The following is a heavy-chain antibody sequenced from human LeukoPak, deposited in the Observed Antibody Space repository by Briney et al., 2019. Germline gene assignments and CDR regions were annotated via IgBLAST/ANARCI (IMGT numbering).Heavy chain of an antibody. V-gene: IGHV4-59*08. J-gene: IGHJ6*02. CDR3: ARLLYYYDSSGYYPYYYYGMDV. Sequence: SETLSLTCTVSGGSISSYYWSWIRQPPGKGLERIGYIYYSGSTNYNPSLKSRVTISVDTSKNQFSLKLSSVTAADTAVYYCARLLYYYDSSGYYPYYYYGMDVWGQGTTVTVSS. CDR2: IYYSGST. CDR1: GGSISSYY. D-gene: IGHD3-22*01.